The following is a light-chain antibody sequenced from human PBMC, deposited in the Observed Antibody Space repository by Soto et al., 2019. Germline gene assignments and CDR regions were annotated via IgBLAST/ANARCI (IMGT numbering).Light chain of an antibody. CDR2: EVS. CDR1: SSDVGGYNF. CDR3: SKIVV. V-gene: IGLV2-8*01. Sequence: QSVLTQPPSASGSPGQSVTISCTGTSSDVGGYNFVSWYQQHPGKAPKLMIYEVSERPSGVPDRFSGSKSGNTASLTVSGLQAEDEADYAGSKIVVFGGGTKLTVL. J-gene: IGLJ2*01.